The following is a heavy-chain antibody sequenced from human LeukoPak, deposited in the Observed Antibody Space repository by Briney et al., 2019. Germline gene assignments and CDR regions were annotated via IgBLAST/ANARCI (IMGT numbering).Heavy chain of an antibody. V-gene: IGHV4-30-4*08. J-gene: IGHJ3*02. CDR1: GGSISSGDYY. D-gene: IGHD2-8*01. Sequence: SEILSLTCTVSGGSISSGDYYWSWIRQPPGKGLEWIGYIYYSGSTYYNPSLKSRVTISVDTSKNQFSLKLSSVTAADTAVYYCAAYCTNGVCHGGAFDIWGQGTMVTVSS. CDR3: AAYCTNGVCHGGAFDI. CDR2: IYYSGST.